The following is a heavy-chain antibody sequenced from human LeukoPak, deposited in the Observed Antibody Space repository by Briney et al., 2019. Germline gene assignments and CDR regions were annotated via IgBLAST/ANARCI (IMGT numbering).Heavy chain of an antibody. J-gene: IGHJ4*02. Sequence: GGSLRLSCVASGFTFSTSTLAWVRQAPGKGLEWVSAVSGSGETTSYADSVKGRFTISRDNSKNTLSLQMDSLRAEDTALYYCAKFPVWDTSKRPFDDWGQGTLVTVSS. CDR1: GFTFSTST. D-gene: IGHD3-16*01. CDR2: VSGSGETT. CDR3: AKFPVWDTSKRPFDD. V-gene: IGHV3-23*01.